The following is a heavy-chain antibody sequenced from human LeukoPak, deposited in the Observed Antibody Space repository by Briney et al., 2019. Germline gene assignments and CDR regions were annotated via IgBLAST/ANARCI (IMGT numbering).Heavy chain of an antibody. J-gene: IGHJ3*02. V-gene: IGHV1-2*02. CDR3: ARDQRTYDAFDI. Sequence: ASVKVSCKASGYTFTGYYMHWVRQAPGQGLEWMGWINPNSGGTNYAQTFQGRVTMTRYTSISTAYMELSRLRSDDTAVYYCARDQRTYDAFDIWGQGTMVTVSS. CDR1: GYTFTGYY. CDR2: INPNSGGT.